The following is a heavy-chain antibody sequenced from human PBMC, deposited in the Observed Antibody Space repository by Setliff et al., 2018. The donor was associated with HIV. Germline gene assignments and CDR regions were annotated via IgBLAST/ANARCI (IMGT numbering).Heavy chain of an antibody. V-gene: IGHV1-18*01. CDR1: GHTFTNFA. CDR2: ISAYSDNT. D-gene: IGHD1-26*01. CDR3: ARIRAGALLNAFDI. Sequence: ASVKVSCKASGHTFTNFAISWVRQAPGQGLEWMGWISAYSDNTYYAQSLQGRVTMTTDTTSSTSYMELRSLRSDDTAMYYCARIRAGALLNAFDIWGQGTMVT. J-gene: IGHJ3*02.